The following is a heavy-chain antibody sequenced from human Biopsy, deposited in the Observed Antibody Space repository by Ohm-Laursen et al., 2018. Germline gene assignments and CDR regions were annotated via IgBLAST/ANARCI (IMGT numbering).Heavy chain of an antibody. J-gene: IGHJ6*02. Sequence: SVTVSCKTSGGSFSMDAFSWMRQVPGQGLEWMGLIIPMSRTPDYAQKFQGRVTFTADESTSTVYMELTSLTSDDTAVYYCASPNSGTYDVWGQGTTVTVSS. V-gene: IGHV1-69*13. CDR1: GGSFSMDA. CDR2: IIPMSRTP. D-gene: IGHD1-26*01. CDR3: ASPNSGTYDV.